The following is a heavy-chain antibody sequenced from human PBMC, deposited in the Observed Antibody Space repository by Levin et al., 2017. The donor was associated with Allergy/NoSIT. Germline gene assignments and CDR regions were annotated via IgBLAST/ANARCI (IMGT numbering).Heavy chain of an antibody. CDR3: AKAGNQDWNYGGVFDY. J-gene: IGHJ4*02. V-gene: IGHV3-30*18. CDR2: ISYDGSNK. D-gene: IGHD1-7*01. Sequence: LTCAASGFTFSSYGMHWVRQAPGKGLEWVAVISYDGSNKYYADSVKGRFTISRDNSKNTLYLQMNSLRAEDTAVYYCAKAGNQDWNYGGVFDYWGQGTLVTVSS. CDR1: GFTFSSYG.